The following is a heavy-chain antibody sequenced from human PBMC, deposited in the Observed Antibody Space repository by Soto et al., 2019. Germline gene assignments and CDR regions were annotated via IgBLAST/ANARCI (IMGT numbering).Heavy chain of an antibody. V-gene: IGHV1-69*06. D-gene: IGHD3-10*01. J-gene: IGHJ4*02. CDR1: GGTFSSYA. CDR3: ARDLTYYGSGSYYYFDY. CDR2: IIPIFGTA. Sequence: QVQLVQSGAEVKKPGSSVKVSCKASGGTFSSYAISWVRQAPGQGLEWMGGIIPIFGTANYAQKFQGRVTSTADKSTGTAYMELGSLRSNDTAVYYCARDLTYYGSGSYYYFDYWDQGTLVTVSS.